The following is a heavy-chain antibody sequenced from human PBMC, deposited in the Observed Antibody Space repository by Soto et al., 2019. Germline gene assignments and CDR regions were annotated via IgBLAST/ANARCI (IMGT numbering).Heavy chain of an antibody. CDR1: GYSFTSYW. V-gene: IGHV5-51*01. Sequence: PGESLKISCKGSGYSFTSYWIGWVRQMPGKGLEWMGIIYPGDSDTRYSPSFQGQVTISADKSISTAYLQWSSLKASDTAMYYCSRHPCNNTSRYYFYFMDVRGKGTTVTVSS. D-gene: IGHD2-2*01. CDR3: SRHPCNNTSRYYFYFMDV. CDR2: IYPGDSDT. J-gene: IGHJ6*03.